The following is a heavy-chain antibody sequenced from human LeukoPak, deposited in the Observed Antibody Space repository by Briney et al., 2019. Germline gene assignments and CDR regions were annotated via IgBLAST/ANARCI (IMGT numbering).Heavy chain of an antibody. CDR3: ARVGPYSSRTYYFDY. CDR2: IIPIFGTA. J-gene: IGHJ4*02. CDR1: GGTFSSYA. V-gene: IGHV1-69*13. D-gene: IGHD6-13*01. Sequence: ASVKVSCKASGGTFSSYAISWVRQAPGQGLEWMGGIIPIFGTANYAQKFQGRVTITADESTSTAYMELSSLRSEDTAVYYCARVGPYSSRTYYFDYWGQGALVTVSS.